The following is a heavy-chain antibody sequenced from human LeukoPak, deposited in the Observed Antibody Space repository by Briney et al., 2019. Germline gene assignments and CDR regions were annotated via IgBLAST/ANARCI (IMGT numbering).Heavy chain of an antibody. CDR3: ARDRRYYGSGSYQEYFQH. V-gene: IGHV7-4-1*02. CDR1: GYTFTSYG. Sequence: ASVKVSCKASGYTFTSYGISWVRQAPGQGLEWMGWINTNTGNPTYAQGFTGRFVFSLDTSVSTAYLQISSLKAEDTAVYYCARDRRYYGSGSYQEYFQHWGQGTLVTVSS. D-gene: IGHD3-10*01. CDR2: INTNTGNP. J-gene: IGHJ1*01.